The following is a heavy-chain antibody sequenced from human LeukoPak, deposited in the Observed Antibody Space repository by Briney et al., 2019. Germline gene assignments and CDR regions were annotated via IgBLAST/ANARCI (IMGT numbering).Heavy chain of an antibody. Sequence: PSQTLSLNCIVSKCSISGSYWSWIRQPPGKGLEWIGYIYSIGSTIYNPSLKSRVNISIDTSKRQLSLQVSSVNAGATAAYYSAKSSGYWGFDSWGQGTLVTVSS. D-gene: IGHD2-15*01. CDR3: AKSSGYWGFDS. CDR2: IYSIGST. CDR1: KCSISGSY. J-gene: IGHJ4*02. V-gene: IGHV4-4*08.